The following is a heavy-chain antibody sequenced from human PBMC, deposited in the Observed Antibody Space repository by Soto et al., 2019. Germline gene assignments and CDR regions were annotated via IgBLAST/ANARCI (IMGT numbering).Heavy chain of an antibody. CDR1: GYTLTSYD. Sequence: ASVKVFGKASGYTLTSYDINWVRQATGQALEWMVWMNPNSGNTGYAQKFQGRVTMTRNTSISTAYMELSSLRSEDTAVYYCARGQVVYYDSSGYPWYYGMDVWGQGTTVTVSS. CDR3: ARGQVVYYDSSGYPWYYGMDV. D-gene: IGHD3-22*01. CDR2: MNPNSGNT. V-gene: IGHV1-8*01. J-gene: IGHJ6*02.